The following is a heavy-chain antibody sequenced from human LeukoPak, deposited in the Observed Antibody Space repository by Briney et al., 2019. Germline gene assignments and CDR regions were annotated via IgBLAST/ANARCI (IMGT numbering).Heavy chain of an antibody. CDR3: ARGSGYYDTASFSFVDN. CDR2: TYYRAQWFL. Sequence: SQTLSLTCAISGDSVSSDSAAWNWIRQSPSRGLEWLGRTYYRAQWFLDYAVSVKTRITIKSDTSRNQFSLELNSVTPEDTGVYYCARGSGYYDTASFSFVDNWGQGTLLTVSS. V-gene: IGHV6-1*01. D-gene: IGHD3-22*01. J-gene: IGHJ4*02. CDR1: GDSVSSDSAA.